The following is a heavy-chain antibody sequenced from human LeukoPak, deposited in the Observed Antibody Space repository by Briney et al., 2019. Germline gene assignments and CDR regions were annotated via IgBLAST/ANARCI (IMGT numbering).Heavy chain of an antibody. CDR1: GDSLTSGHY. CDR2: IYYSGST. J-gene: IGHJ6*03. V-gene: IGHV4-38-2*02. CDR3: ARVGGYSYGFRYYYYYMDV. D-gene: IGHD5-18*01. Sequence: KTSETLSLTCIVSGDSLTSGHYWGWVRQPPGKGLEWIGSIYYSGSTYYNPSLKSRVTISVDTSKNQFPLKLSSVTAADTAVYYCARVGGYSYGFRYYYYYMDVWGKGTTVTISS.